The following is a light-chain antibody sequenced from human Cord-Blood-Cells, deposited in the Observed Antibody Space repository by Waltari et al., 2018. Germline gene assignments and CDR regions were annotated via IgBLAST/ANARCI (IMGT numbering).Light chain of an antibody. CDR3: CSYAGSSTLV. CDR2: EGS. V-gene: IGLV2-23*01. Sequence: QSALTQPASVSGSPGQSIPISCTGTSRDVGRYNLVSWYQQHPGKAPNLMIYEGSKRPSGVSNRFSGSKSGNTASLTISGLQAEDEADYYCCSYAGSSTLVFGGGTKLTVL. CDR1: SRDVGRYNL. J-gene: IGLJ3*02.